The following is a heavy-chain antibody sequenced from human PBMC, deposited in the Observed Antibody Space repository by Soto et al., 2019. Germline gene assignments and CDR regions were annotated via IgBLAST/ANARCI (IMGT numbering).Heavy chain of an antibody. CDR1: GYNFTIYW. Sequence: EVQLVQSGAEVKKPGESLKISCKGSGYNFTIYWIGWVRQMPGKGLEWMGIIYPGDSDTRYSPSFQGQVIISADKSISTAYLQWTSLKASDTGMYYCARHKFGTTKPFDIWGQGTMVTVSS. CDR2: IYPGDSDT. V-gene: IGHV5-51*01. J-gene: IGHJ3*02. D-gene: IGHD1-1*01. CDR3: ARHKFGTTKPFDI.